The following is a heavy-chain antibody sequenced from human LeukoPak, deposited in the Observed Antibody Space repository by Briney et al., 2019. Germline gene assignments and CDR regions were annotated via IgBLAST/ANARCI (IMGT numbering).Heavy chain of an antibody. CDR2: MNPNSGNT. Sequence: ASVKVSCKASGYTFTSYDINWVRQATGQGLEWMGWMNPNSGNTGYAQKLQGRVTMTRNTSISTAYMELSSLRSDDTAVYYCARDLTVAGPIFYWGQGTLVTVSS. CDR3: ARDLTVAGPIFY. D-gene: IGHD6-19*01. V-gene: IGHV1-8*01. CDR1: GYTFTSYD. J-gene: IGHJ4*02.